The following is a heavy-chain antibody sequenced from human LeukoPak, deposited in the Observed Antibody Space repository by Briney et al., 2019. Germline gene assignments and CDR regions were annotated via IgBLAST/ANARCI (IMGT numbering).Heavy chain of an antibody. CDR3: AKLRVVMVATSLAGPLDY. D-gene: IGHD2-21*01. J-gene: IGHJ4*02. CDR1: GFTFSSYG. CDR2: ISYDGSNK. Sequence: GRSLRLSCAASGFTFSSYGMHWVRQAPGKGLEWVAVISYDGSNKYYADSVKGRFTISRDNSKNTLYLQMNSLRAGDTAVYYCAKLRVVMVATSLAGPLDYWGQGTLVTVSS. V-gene: IGHV3-30*18.